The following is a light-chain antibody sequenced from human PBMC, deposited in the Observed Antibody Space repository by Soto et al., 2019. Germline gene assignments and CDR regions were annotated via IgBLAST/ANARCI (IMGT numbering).Light chain of an antibody. CDR2: GAS. Sequence: DLNMTQSPSSLSASLGDRVTITCRASQNILTHLNWYQQKPGKAPRLLIYGASTLQSGVPSWFSGSGSGTDFTLTISSLQREDFATYFCQQSYTTPTFGQGTRLEFK. J-gene: IGKJ5*01. V-gene: IGKV1-39*01. CDR1: QNILTH. CDR3: QQSYTTPT.